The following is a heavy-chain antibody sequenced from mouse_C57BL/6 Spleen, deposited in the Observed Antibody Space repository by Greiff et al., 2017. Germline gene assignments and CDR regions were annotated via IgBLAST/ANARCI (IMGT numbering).Heavy chain of an antibody. CDR2: IYPGDGDT. J-gene: IGHJ3*01. CDR1: GYAFSSYW. Sequence: VQGVESGAELVKPGASVKISCKASGYAFSSYWMNWVKQRPGKGLEWIGQIYPGDGDTNYNGKFKGKATLTADKSSSTAYMQLSSLTSEDSAVYFCARGGYGSSYGFAYWGQGTLVTVSA. D-gene: IGHD1-1*01. V-gene: IGHV1-80*01. CDR3: ARGGYGSSYGFAY.